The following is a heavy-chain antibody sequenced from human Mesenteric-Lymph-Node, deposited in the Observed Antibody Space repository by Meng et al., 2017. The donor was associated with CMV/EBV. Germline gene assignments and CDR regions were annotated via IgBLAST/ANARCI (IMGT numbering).Heavy chain of an antibody. CDR3: ARERSGEFDP. J-gene: IGHJ5*02. CDR2: ISSSSSYI. V-gene: IGHV3-21*01. D-gene: IGHD3-10*01. Sequence: LSCAASGFTFSSYSMNWVRQAPGKGLEWVSSISSSSSYIYYADSVKGRFTISRDNAKNSLYLQMNSLRAEDTAVYYCARERSGEFDPWGQGTLVTVSS. CDR1: GFTFSSYS.